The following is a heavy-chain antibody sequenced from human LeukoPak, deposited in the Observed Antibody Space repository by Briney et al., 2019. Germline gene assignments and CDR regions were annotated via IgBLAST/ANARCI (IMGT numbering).Heavy chain of an antibody. Sequence: PSETLSLTCTVSGGSISSSSYYWGWIRQPPGKRLEWIGSIYYSGSTYYNPSLKSRVTISVDTSKNQFSLKLSSVTAADTAVYYCARAATPDEGWFDPWGQGTLVTVSS. CDR3: ARAATPDEGWFDP. V-gene: IGHV4-39*01. CDR2: IYYSGST. CDR1: GGSISSSSYY. J-gene: IGHJ5*02. D-gene: IGHD2-15*01.